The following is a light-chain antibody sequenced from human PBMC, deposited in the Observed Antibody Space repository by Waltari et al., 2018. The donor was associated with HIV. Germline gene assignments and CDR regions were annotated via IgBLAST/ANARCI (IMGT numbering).Light chain of an antibody. V-gene: IGLV2-14*03. CDR1: SSDVGGYNY. CDR2: DVS. J-gene: IGLJ3*02. Sequence: HSALTQPAPVSASPGQSITISCTGTSSDVGGYNYVSWYQRHPGKAPKPIIYDVSNRPSGVSNRFSGSKSGNRASLTISGLQAEDEADYYCSSYTSSSTRVFGGGTTVTVL. CDR3: SSYTSSSTRV.